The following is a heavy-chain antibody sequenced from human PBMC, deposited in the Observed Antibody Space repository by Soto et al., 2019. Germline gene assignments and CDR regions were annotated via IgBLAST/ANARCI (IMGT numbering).Heavy chain of an antibody. J-gene: IGHJ5*02. CDR3: AKYSGYYGSGSYYNWFDP. D-gene: IGHD3-10*01. CDR2: ISYDGPNK. Sequence: PGGSLRLSCAASGFTFSSYGMHWVRQAPGKGLEWVAVISYDGPNKYYADSVKGRFTISRDNSKNTLYLQMNSLRAEDTAVYYCAKYSGYYGSGSYYNWFDPWGQGTLVTVSS. V-gene: IGHV3-30*18. CDR1: GFTFSSYG.